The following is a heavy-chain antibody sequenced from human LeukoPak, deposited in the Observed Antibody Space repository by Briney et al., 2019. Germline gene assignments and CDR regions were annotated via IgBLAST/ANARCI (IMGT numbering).Heavy chain of an antibody. J-gene: IGHJ4*02. CDR3: ARGGGYDSDY. Sequence: PSETLSLTCTVSGGSISSSSYYWGWIRQPPGKGLEWIGSIYYSGSTYYNPSLKSRVTISVDTSKNQFSLKLSSVTAADTAVYYCARGGGYDSDYWGQGTLVTVSS. CDR2: IYYSGST. CDR1: GGSISSSSYY. D-gene: IGHD5-12*01. V-gene: IGHV4-39*01.